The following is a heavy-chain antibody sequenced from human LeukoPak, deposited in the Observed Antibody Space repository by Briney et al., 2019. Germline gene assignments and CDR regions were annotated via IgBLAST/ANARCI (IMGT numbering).Heavy chain of an antibody. V-gene: IGHV1-69*05. Sequence: GSSVKVSCKASGGTFSSYAISWVRQAPGQGLEWMGGIIPIFGTANYAQKFQGRVTITTDESTSTAYMELSSLRSEDTAVYYCARHDRDGYNSDYWGQGTLVTVSS. D-gene: IGHD5-24*01. CDR3: ARHDRDGYNSDY. CDR2: IIPIFGTA. J-gene: IGHJ4*02. CDR1: GGTFSSYA.